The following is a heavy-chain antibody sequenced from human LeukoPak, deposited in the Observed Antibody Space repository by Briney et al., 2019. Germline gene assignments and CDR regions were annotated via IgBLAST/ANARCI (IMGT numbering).Heavy chain of an antibody. Sequence: GGSLRLSCAASGFTFSSYSMNWVRQAPGKGLEWVSSISRSSSYIYYADSVKGRFTISRDNAKNSLYLQMNSLRAEDTAVYYCARDLSWLLGYGAFDIWGQGTMVTVSS. CDR1: GFTFSSYS. CDR2: ISRSSSYI. J-gene: IGHJ3*02. V-gene: IGHV3-21*01. D-gene: IGHD3-22*01. CDR3: ARDLSWLLGYGAFDI.